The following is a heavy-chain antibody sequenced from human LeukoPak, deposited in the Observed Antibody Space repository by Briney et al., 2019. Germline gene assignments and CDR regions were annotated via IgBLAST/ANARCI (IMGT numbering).Heavy chain of an antibody. V-gene: IGHV3-21*01. D-gene: IGHD3-3*01. CDR2: ISSGTSHI. CDR1: GFTFSSYS. J-gene: IGHJ5*02. Sequence: GGSLRLSCAASGFTFSSYSMNWDRQAPGKGLEWASSISSGTSHIYYADSVRGRFTISRDNAKNSLYLQMNSLRAEDTAVYYCARGLFLEWLSNWFDPWGQGTLVTVSS. CDR3: ARGLFLEWLSNWFDP.